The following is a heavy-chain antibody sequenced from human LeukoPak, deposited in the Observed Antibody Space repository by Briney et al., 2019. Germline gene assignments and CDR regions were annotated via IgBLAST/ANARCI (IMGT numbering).Heavy chain of an antibody. J-gene: IGHJ4*02. CDR1: GFTFSSYA. V-gene: IGHV3-23*01. CDR3: AKGGLRQQLVWARIYYFDY. CDR2: ISGSGGST. Sequence: PGGSLRLSCAASGFTFSSYAMSWVCQAPGKGLEWVSAISGSGGSTYYADSVKGRFTISRDNSKNTLYLQMNSLRAEDTAVYYCAKGGLRQQLVWARIYYFDYWGQGTLVTVSS. D-gene: IGHD6-13*01.